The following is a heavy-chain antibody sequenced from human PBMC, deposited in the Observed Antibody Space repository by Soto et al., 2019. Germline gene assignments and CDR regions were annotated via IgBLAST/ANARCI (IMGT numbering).Heavy chain of an antibody. CDR3: ARGTVVPAAIQGYYYYGMDV. D-gene: IGHD2-2*02. J-gene: IGHJ6*02. V-gene: IGHV5-10-1*01. Sequence: LGESLKISCKGSGYSFTSYWISWVRQMPGKGLEWMGRIDPSDSYTNYSPSFQGHVTISADKSISTAYLQWSSLKASDTAMYYCARGTVVPAAIQGYYYYGMDVWGQGTTVTVSS. CDR1: GYSFTSYW. CDR2: IDPSDSYT.